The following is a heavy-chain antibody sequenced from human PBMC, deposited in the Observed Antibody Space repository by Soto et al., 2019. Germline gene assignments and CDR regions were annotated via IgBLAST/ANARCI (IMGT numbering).Heavy chain of an antibody. CDR2: IYYSGST. CDR3: ARTEVYCSGGSCYAATDYYYMDV. Sequence: PSETLSLTCTVSGGSISSGGYYWSWIRQHPGKGLEWIGYIYYSGSTYYNPSLKSRVTISVDTSKNQFSLKLSSVTAADTAVYYCARTEVYCSGGSCYAATDYYYMDVWGKGTTVTVSS. D-gene: IGHD2-15*01. J-gene: IGHJ6*03. V-gene: IGHV4-31*03. CDR1: GGSISSGGYY.